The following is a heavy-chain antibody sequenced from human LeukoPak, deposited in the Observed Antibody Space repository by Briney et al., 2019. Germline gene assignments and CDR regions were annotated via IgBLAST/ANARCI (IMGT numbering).Heavy chain of an antibody. CDR3: ARGSAYPYYFDY. Sequence: SETLSLTCTVSGGSISSYYWSWIRQPPGKGLEWIRYIYNSGSTNYNPSLKSRITISVDTSKNQFSLKVSSVTAADTAVYYCARGSAYPYYFDYWGRGTLVTVSS. D-gene: IGHD3-3*01. J-gene: IGHJ4*02. CDR2: IYNSGST. CDR1: GGSISSYY. V-gene: IGHV4-59*01.